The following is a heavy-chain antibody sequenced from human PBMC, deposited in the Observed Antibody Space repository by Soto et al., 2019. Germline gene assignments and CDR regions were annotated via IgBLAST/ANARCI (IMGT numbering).Heavy chain of an antibody. D-gene: IGHD4-17*01. CDR2: IYYSGTA. Sequence: SETLSITCTVSGDSLNRSGFSWPGFGHPPGKGLEWIGSIYYSGTANYSPSLKSRLAIDVDTSKNQFSLRLSSVTAADTAVYYCVTRSGDYVGWFDPWAKGTRVTVSS. CDR3: VTRSGDYVGWFDP. CDR1: GDSLNRSGFS. V-gene: IGHV4-39*01. J-gene: IGHJ5*02.